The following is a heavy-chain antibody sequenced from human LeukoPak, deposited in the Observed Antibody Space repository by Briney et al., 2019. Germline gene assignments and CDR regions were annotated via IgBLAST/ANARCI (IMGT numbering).Heavy chain of an antibody. J-gene: IGHJ5*02. CDR3: ARDAIVGATNWFDP. CDR2: IYYSGST. Sequence: PSETLSLTCTVSDXSISDYSWSWIRQPPGKGLEWIGYIYYSGSTNYNPSLKSRVTISLDTSKNQFSLKLSSVTAADTAVYYCARDAIVGATNWFDPWGQGTLVTVSS. V-gene: IGHV4-59*01. D-gene: IGHD1-26*01. CDR1: DXSISDYS.